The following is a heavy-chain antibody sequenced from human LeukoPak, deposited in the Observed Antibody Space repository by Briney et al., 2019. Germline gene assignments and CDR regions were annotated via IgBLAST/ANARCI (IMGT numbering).Heavy chain of an antibody. D-gene: IGHD6-13*01. Sequence: GGSLRLSCAASGFTFSSYAMSWVRQAPGRGLEWVSAISGSGGSTYYADSVKGRFTISRDNSKNTLYLQMNSLRAEDTAVYYCAKIPRYNIAAAYHAFDIWGQGTMVTVSS. CDR3: AKIPRYNIAAAYHAFDI. CDR1: GFTFSSYA. V-gene: IGHV3-23*01. CDR2: ISGSGGST. J-gene: IGHJ3*02.